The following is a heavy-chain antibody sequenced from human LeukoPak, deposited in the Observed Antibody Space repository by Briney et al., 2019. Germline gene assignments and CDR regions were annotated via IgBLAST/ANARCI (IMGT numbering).Heavy chain of an antibody. CDR2: INEDGSEQ. CDR3: ARDEVAALAY. Sequence: PGGSLRLSCAASGFTFNTYWMSWVRQAPGKGLEWVANINEDGSEQYYVDSVKGRFTISRDNSKNSLYLQLNSLRAEDTAVYYCARDEVAALAYWGQGTLVTVSS. D-gene: IGHD6-19*01. CDR1: GFTFNTYW. V-gene: IGHV3-7*01. J-gene: IGHJ4*02.